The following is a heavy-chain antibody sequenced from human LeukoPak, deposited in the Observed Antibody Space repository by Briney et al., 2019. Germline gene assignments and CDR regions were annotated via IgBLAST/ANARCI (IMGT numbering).Heavy chain of an antibody. V-gene: IGHV4-39*02. CDR3: ASGGLADHLT. D-gene: IGHD1-14*01. CDR2: VSYSGST. J-gene: IGHJ4*02. Sequence: KTSETLSLTCTVSGGSISRSGYYWGWIRQPPGKGLEWIGSVSYSGSTYYNPSVQSRVTISVATSKNHFYLKLSSVTAADTAVYDCASGGLADHLTGGQGTLVTVSS. CDR1: GGSISRSGYY.